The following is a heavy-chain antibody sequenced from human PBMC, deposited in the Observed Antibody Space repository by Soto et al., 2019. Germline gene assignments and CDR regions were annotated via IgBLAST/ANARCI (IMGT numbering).Heavy chain of an antibody. D-gene: IGHD1-7*01. J-gene: IGHJ5*02. CDR1: GGSISSYY. CDR2: IYYSGGT. CDR3: ARERDWNSNWFDP. V-gene: IGHV4-59*01. Sequence: PSETLSLTCTVSGGSISSYYWSWIRQPPGKGPEWIGYIYYSGGTNYNPSLKSRVTISVDTSKNQFSLKLSPVTAADTAVYYCARERDWNSNWFDPWGQGTLVTVSS.